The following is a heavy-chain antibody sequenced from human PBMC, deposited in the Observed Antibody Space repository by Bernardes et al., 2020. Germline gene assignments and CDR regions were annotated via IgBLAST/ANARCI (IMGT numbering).Heavy chain of an antibody. V-gene: IGHV3-23*01. J-gene: IGHJ4*02. CDR1: GFTFSSYA. CDR3: AKANSDYCSGGSCYPPDY. CDR2: ISGSGGST. D-gene: IGHD2-15*01. Sequence: GSLRLSCAASGFTFSSYAMSWVRQAPGKGLEWVSAISGSGGSTYYADSVKGRFTISIDNSKNTLYLQMNSLRAEDTAVYYCAKANSDYCSGGSCYPPDYWGQGTLVTVSS.